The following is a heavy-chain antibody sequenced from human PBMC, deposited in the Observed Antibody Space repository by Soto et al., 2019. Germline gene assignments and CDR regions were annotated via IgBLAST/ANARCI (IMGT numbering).Heavy chain of an antibody. J-gene: IGHJ4*02. CDR2: IDSDGSRI. Sequence: EVQLVESGGGLVQPGESLRLSCAASGFTFSNYWMHWVRQAPGKGLVWVSRIDSDGSRISYADFVKGRFTISRDNAKNTVYLHMNSLTAEDTAVYYCVRTSLVVAVAPREDFGGQGTLVTVSS. D-gene: IGHD2-15*01. V-gene: IGHV3-74*01. CDR1: GFTFSNYW. CDR3: VRTSLVVAVAPREDF.